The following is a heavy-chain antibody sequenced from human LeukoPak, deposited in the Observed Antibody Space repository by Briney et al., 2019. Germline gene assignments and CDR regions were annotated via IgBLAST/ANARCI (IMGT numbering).Heavy chain of an antibody. J-gene: IGHJ4*02. D-gene: IGHD3-22*01. CDR2: INTDGSST. CDR1: GFTFSSYW. Sequence: GGSLRLSCAASGFTFSSYWMHWVRQAPGKGLVWVSRINTDGSSTSYADSVKGRFTISRDNAKNTLYLQMNSLRAEDTAVYYCASQYYYDSSGHFRERGYWGQGTLVTVSS. CDR3: ASQYYYDSSGHFRERGY. V-gene: IGHV3-74*01.